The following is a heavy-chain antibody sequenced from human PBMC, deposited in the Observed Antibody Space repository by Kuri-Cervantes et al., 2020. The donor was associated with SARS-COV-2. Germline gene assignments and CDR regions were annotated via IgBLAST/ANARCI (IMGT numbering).Heavy chain of an antibody. V-gene: IGHV3-30*04. CDR1: GFTFSSYA. D-gene: IGHD4-17*01. J-gene: IGHJ4*02. CDR2: ISYDGSNK. CDR3: ARDLYGVLYYFDY. Sequence: GRSLKISCAASGFTFSSYAMHWVRQAPGKGLEWVAVISYDGSNKYYADSVKGRFTISRDNSKNTLYLQMNSLRAEDTAVYYCARDLYGVLYYFDYWGQGTLVTVSS.